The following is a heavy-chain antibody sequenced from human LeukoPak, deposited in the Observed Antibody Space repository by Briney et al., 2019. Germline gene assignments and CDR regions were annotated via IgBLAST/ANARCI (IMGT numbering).Heavy chain of an antibody. CDR3: ARGWMGVAGPFDY. Sequence: GGSLRLSCAASGFTFNNHWMSWVRQAPGKGLEWVANIRQDGSTKYYVDSVKGRFTISRDNAKNSLYLQMNNLRAEDTAVYSCARGWMGVAGPFDYWGQGTLVTVSS. D-gene: IGHD6-19*01. J-gene: IGHJ4*02. V-gene: IGHV3-7*01. CDR1: GFTFNNHW. CDR2: IRQDGSTK.